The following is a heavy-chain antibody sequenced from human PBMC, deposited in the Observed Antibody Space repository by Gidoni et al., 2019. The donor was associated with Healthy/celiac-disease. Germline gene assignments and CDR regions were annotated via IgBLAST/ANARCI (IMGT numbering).Heavy chain of an antibody. CDR2: ISGSGGST. V-gene: IGHV3-23*01. CDR3: AKVGYVGASSL. CDR1: GVTFSSYA. D-gene: IGHD1-26*01. J-gene: IGHJ4*02. Sequence: EVQLLESAAGLVQPGGSLRLACAASGVTFSSYACSWVRQAPGTGLEWVSAISGSGGSTYYADYVKGRFTISRDNSKNTLYLQMNSLRAEDTAVYYCAKVGYVGASSLWGQGTLVTVSS.